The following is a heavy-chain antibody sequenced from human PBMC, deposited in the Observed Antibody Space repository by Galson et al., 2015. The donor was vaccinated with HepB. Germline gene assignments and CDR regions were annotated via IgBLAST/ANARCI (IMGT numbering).Heavy chain of an antibody. CDR1: GFTFSSYA. V-gene: IGHV3-23*01. Sequence: SLRLSCAASGFTFSSYAMSWVRQAPGKGLEWVSAISGSGGSTYYADSVKGRFTISRDNSKNTLYLQMNSLRAEDTAVYYCAMARRMGSVWFDPWGQGTLVTVSS. CDR2: ISGSGGST. D-gene: IGHD1-14*01. CDR3: AMARRMGSVWFDP. J-gene: IGHJ5*02.